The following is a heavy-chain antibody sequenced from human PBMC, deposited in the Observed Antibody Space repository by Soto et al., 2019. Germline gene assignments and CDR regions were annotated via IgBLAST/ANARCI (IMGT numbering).Heavy chain of an antibody. D-gene: IGHD4-17*01. V-gene: IGHV3-23*01. J-gene: IGHJ4*02. CDR3: AKVVGMTTVTFDSYYFDY. CDR2: VSGGGSTT. Sequence: EVQLLESGGGLVQPGGSLRLSCEASGFTFYNYALSWVHQAPGKGLEWVSVVSGGGSTTFYADSVRGRFTISRDNSKNTVYLQMDSLRAEDTAVYYCAKVVGMTTVTFDSYYFDYWGQGNLVTVSS. CDR1: GFTFYNYA.